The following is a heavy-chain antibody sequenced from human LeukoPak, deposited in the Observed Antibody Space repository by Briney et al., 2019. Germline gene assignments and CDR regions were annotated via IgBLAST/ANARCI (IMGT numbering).Heavy chain of an antibody. CDR1: GGSISSSSYY. CDR3: ARELSGYTYGYRFDY. CDR2: IYYSGST. V-gene: IGHV4-39*07. Sequence: SETLSLTCTVSGGSISSSSYYWGWIRQPPGMGLEWIGNIYYSGSTYYNPSLKSRVTISVDTSKNQFSLKLSSVTAADTAVYYCARELSGYTYGYRFDYWGQGTLVTVSS. D-gene: IGHD5-18*01. J-gene: IGHJ4*02.